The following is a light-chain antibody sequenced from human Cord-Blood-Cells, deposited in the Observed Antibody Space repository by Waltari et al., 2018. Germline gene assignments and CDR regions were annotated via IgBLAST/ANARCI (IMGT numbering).Light chain of an antibody. CDR2: AAS. V-gene: IGKV1-9*01. CDR3: QQLNSYPS. Sequence: DIQLTQSPSFLSASVGDRVTITCRASQGISSYLCWYQQKPEKAPKLLIYAASTLQRGVPSRFGGSGNGTEFTLTISSLQPEDFATYYCQQLNSYPSFGPGTKVDIK. J-gene: IGKJ3*01. CDR1: QGISSY.